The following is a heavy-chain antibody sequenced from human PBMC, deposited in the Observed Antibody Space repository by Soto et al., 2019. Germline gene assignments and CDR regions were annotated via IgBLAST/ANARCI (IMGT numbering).Heavy chain of an antibody. Sequence: ASVKVSCKASGYTFYSHSISWVRQAPGQGLEWMGRISADNGNTKYAQKFRGRVTMTTDTSTSTVYMELRNLRSDDTAVYYCARCIQQDYYYGMDVWGQGTTGTVSS. CDR2: ISADNGNT. CDR3: ARCIQQDYYYGMDV. J-gene: IGHJ6*02. D-gene: IGHD5-18*01. CDR1: GYTFYSHS. V-gene: IGHV1-18*01.